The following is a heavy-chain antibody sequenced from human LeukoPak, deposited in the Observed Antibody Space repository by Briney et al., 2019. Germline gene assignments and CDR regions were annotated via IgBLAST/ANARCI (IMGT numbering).Heavy chain of an antibody. CDR2: INPSGGST. V-gene: IGHV1-46*01. J-gene: IGHJ3*02. Sequence: ASVKVSCKASGYTFTSYYMHWVRQAPGQGLEWMGIINPSGGSTSYAQKFQGRVTMTRDTSTSTVYMELSSLRSEDTAVYYCARDQVDIRDGSRYYDFWSSYYGVRYLTGAFDIWGQGTMVTVSS. D-gene: IGHD3-3*01. CDR3: ARDQVDIRDGSRYYDFWSSYYGVRYLTGAFDI. CDR1: GYTFTSYY.